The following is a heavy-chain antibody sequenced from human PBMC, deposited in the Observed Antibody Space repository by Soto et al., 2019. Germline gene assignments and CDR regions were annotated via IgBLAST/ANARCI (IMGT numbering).Heavy chain of an antibody. V-gene: IGHV1-3*01. CDR2: INAGNGNT. CDR1: GYTFTSYA. CDR3: ASSFTVPAAIVC. D-gene: IGHD2-2*02. J-gene: IGHJ4*02. Sequence: QVQLVQSGAEVKKPGASVKVSCKASGYTFTSYAMHWVRQAPGQRLEWMGWINAGNGNTKYSQKFQGRVTITRNTSASPAYMELSSLGSEDTAVYYCASSFTVPAAIVCWGQGTLVTVSS.